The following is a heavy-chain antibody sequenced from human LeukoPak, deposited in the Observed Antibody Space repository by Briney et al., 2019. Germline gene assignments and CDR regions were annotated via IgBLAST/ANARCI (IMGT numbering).Heavy chain of an antibody. J-gene: IGHJ4*01. V-gene: IGHV4-39*07. CDR2: MSYSGHT. CDR1: GDYIGRISYY. D-gene: IGHD2-15*01. Sequence: PSETLSLTCTISGDYIGRISYYWGWIRQPRGKGLEWIVSMSYSGHTYYNPSLKSRVTTSIDTSKNQLSLNLKSVTAADTAVYYCARDRDVDDFDSWGHGTLVTVSS. CDR3: ARDRDVDDFDS.